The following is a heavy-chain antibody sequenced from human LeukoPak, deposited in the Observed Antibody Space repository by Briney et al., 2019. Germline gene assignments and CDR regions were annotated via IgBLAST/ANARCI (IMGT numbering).Heavy chain of an antibody. CDR2: IRCSGGS. D-gene: IGHD3-9*01. CDR1: GGSIGTYD. CDR3: ARGETGHNY. V-gene: IGHV4-59*01. Sequence: PSETLSLTCTVSGGSIGTYDWSWIRQPPGKGLEWVGDIRCSGGSNGNAALKSRVTISGATSKNHCSLHVKSVIAADTAVYYCARGETGHNYSGQGTLVTVSS. J-gene: IGHJ4*02.